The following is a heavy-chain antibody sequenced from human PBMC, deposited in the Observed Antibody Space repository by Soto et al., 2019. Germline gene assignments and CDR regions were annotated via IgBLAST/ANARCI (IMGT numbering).Heavy chain of an antibody. CDR1: GFTFSSYA. D-gene: IGHD1-26*01. Sequence: EVQLLESGGGLVQPGGSLRLSCAASGFTFSSYAMSWVRQAPGKGLEWVSAISGSGGRTYYADSVKGRFTISRDNSKNTLSLQMNSLRAEDTAVYYCAKDQFGVGATDFDYWGQGTLVTVSS. J-gene: IGHJ4*02. CDR2: ISGSGGRT. V-gene: IGHV3-23*01. CDR3: AKDQFGVGATDFDY.